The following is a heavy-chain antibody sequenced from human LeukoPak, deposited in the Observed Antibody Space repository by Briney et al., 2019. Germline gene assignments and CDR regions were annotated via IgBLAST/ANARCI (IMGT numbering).Heavy chain of an antibody. CDR1: GYTFTGYY. D-gene: IGHD6-13*01. J-gene: IGHJ6*03. Sequence: ASVKVSCKASGYTFTGYYMHWVRQAPGQGLEWMGWSNPNSGGAKYAQNFQGRVIMTTDTSISTAYMELTSLRSDDTAVYYCARSSPPTYYHFYYYMDVCGKGSTVTVSS. V-gene: IGHV1-2*02. CDR3: ARSSPPTYYHFYYYMDV. CDR2: SNPNSGGA.